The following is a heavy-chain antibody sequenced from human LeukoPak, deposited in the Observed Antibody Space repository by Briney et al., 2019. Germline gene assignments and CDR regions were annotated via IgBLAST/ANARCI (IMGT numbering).Heavy chain of an antibody. J-gene: IGHJ3*02. Sequence: PSETLSLTCAVYGGSFSGYYWSWIRQPPGKGLEWIGEINHSGSTNYNPSLKSRVTISVDTSKNQFSLKLSSVTAADTAVYYCARAFTTAHYYDSSAGAFDIWGQGTMVTVSS. D-gene: IGHD3-22*01. CDR1: GGSFSGYY. V-gene: IGHV4-34*01. CDR3: ARAFTTAHYYDSSAGAFDI. CDR2: INHSGST.